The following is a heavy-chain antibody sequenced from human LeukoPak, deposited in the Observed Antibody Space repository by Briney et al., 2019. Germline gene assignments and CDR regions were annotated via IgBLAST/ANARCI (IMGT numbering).Heavy chain of an antibody. V-gene: IGHV3-53*01. J-gene: IGHJ6*03. D-gene: IGHD2-2*01. CDR2: IYSGGST. CDR3: AREDIVVVPAAYYYYYMDV. CDR1: GFTVSGDY. Sequence: GGSLRLSCAASGFTVSGDYMSWVRQAPGKGLEWVSVIYSGGSTYYADSVKGRFTISRDNSKNTLYLQMNSLRAEDTAVYYCAREDIVVVPAAYYYYYMDVWGKGTTVTVSS.